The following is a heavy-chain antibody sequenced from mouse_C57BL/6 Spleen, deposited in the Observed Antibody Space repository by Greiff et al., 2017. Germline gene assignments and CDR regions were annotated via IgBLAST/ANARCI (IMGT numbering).Heavy chain of an antibody. D-gene: IGHD2-5*01. V-gene: IGHV1-19*01. J-gene: IGHJ3*01. CDR1: GYTFTDYY. CDR2: INPYNGGT. Sequence: EVKLVESGPVLVKPGASVKMSCKASGYTFTDYYMNWVKQSHGKSLEWIGVINPYNGGTSYNQKFKGKATLTVDKSSSTAYMELNSLTSEDSAVYYCAREAYYSNPWFAYWGQGTLVTVSA. CDR3: AREAYYSNPWFAY.